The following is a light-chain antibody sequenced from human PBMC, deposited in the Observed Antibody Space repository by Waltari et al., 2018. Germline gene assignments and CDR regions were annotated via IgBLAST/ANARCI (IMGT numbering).Light chain of an antibody. CDR1: NSDIGSYNY. J-gene: IGLJ1*01. Sequence: QSALTQPASVSGSPGQTIAISCTGTNSDIGSYNYVSWYQQHPGQAPKLLIYDVNQRPSGVSHRFSGSKSGNTASLTISGLRAEDEADFYCSSYTSSSTLYVFGSGTKVTVL. V-gene: IGLV2-14*01. CDR2: DVN. CDR3: SSYTSSSTLYV.